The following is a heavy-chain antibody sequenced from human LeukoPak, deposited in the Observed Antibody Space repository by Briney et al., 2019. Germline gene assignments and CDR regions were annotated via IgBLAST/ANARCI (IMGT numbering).Heavy chain of an antibody. V-gene: IGHV3-48*03. J-gene: IGHJ4*02. CDR1: GFILSTYE. CDR2: ISSSGDTI. D-gene: IGHD3-10*01. Sequence: GGPLRLSCAPSGFILSTYEMHWVRQAPGKGLEGVSYISSSGDTIYHADSVKGRFTISRDNAKNSLYLQMNSLRAEDTAVYYCAKVLWFGTSPLDYWGQGTLVTVSS. CDR3: AKVLWFGTSPLDY.